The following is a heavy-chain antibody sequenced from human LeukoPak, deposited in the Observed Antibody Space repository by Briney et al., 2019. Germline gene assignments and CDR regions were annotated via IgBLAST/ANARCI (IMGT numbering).Heavy chain of an antibody. D-gene: IGHD6-6*01. J-gene: IGHJ4*02. CDR1: GFTFTNLG. CDR3: ARDGWIAARFVDY. CDR2: IWYDGSSK. Sequence: GRSLRLSCAASGFTFTNLGFHWVRQAPGKGLEWVALIWYDGSSKVYADSVKGRFTISRDNAKNSLYLQMNSLGAGDTTVYYCARDGWIAARFVDYWGQGTLVTVSS. V-gene: IGHV3-33*01.